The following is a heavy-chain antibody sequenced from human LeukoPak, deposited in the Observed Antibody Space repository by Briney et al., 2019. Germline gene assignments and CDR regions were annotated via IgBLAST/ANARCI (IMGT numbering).Heavy chain of an antibody. CDR1: GGSISSSSYY. J-gene: IGHJ4*02. V-gene: IGHV4-39*01. CDR2: INYNGNT. Sequence: PSETLSLTCSVSGGSISSSSYYWGWIRQPPGKGLEWIGSINYNGNTYYNASLKSRVTISVYTSKNQFSLKLSSVTAADTAVYYCASPSISSSTYDYWGQGSLVTVSS. CDR3: ASPSISSSTYDY. D-gene: IGHD6-6*01.